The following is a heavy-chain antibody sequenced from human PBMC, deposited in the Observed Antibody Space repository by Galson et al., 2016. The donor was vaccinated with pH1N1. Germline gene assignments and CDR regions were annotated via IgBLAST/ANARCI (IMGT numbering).Heavy chain of an antibody. Sequence: SVKVSCKASGGLFTDYALSWVRQAPGEGLEWMGGIFPRFEITDYAQKFQDRVTITADEPTTTAFLELSSLRSEDTAVYYCAVCSSGNCYYFDYWGQGTLVTVSS. CDR3: AVCSSGNCYYFDY. V-gene: IGHV1-69*13. CDR2: IFPRFEIT. CDR1: GGLFTDYA. D-gene: IGHD2-15*01. J-gene: IGHJ4*02.